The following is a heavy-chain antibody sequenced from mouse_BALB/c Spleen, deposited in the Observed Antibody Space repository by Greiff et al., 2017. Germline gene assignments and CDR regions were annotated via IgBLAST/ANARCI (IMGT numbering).Heavy chain of an antibody. CDR3: ARSTVVENYYAMDY. J-gene: IGHJ4*01. D-gene: IGHD1-1*01. Sequence: EVKLMESGGGLVKPGGSLKLSCAASGFTFSSYAMSWVRQSPEKRLEWVAEISSGGSYTYYPDTVTGRFTISRDNAKNTLYLEMSSLRSEDTAMYYCARSTVVENYYAMDYWGQGTSVTVSS. CDR1: GFTFSSYA. CDR2: ISSGGSYT. V-gene: IGHV5-9-4*01.